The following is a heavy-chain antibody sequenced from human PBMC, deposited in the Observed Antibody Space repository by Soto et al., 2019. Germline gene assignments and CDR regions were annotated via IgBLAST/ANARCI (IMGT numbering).Heavy chain of an antibody. D-gene: IGHD3-16*01. J-gene: IGHJ5*02. CDR3: ARDRGGITVSSKPLGEWFDP. V-gene: IGHV4-59*01. Sequence: PSETLSLTCTVSGVSIDNFFWSWIRQTPGKGLEWISYVSQGGAAAYMAEGETTGYNPSLESRATISLDLPKNQFSLKLTSVTAADTAVYYCARDRGGITVSSKPLGEWFDPWGQGILVTVSS. CDR2: VSQGGAAAYMAEGETT. CDR1: GVSIDNFF.